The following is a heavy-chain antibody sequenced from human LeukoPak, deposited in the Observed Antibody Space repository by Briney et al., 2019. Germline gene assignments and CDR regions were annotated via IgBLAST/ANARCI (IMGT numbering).Heavy chain of an antibody. CDR2: ISGSGGST. CDR3: AKNWRSGWYVGDY. V-gene: IGHV3-23*01. J-gene: IGHJ4*02. Sequence: HPGGSLRLSCAASGFTFSSYAMSWVRQAPGKGLEWVSAISGSGGSTYYADSVKGRFTISRDNSKNTLYLQMNSLRAEDTAVYYCAKNWRSGWYVGDYWGQGTLVTVSS. CDR1: GFTFSSYA. D-gene: IGHD6-19*01.